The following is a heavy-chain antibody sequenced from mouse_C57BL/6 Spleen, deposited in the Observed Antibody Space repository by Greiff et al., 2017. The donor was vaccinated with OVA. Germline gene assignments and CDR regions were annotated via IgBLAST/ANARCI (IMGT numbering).Heavy chain of an antibody. CDR3: AYYGSPLYWYFDV. CDR1: GYTFTDYN. V-gene: IGHV1-22*01. D-gene: IGHD1-1*01. CDR2: INPNNGGT. J-gene: IGHJ1*03. Sequence: VQLQQSGPELVKPGASVKMSCKASGYTFTDYNMHWVKQSHGKSLEWIGYINPNNGGTSYNQKFKGKATLTVNKSSSTAYMELRSLTSEDSAVYYCAYYGSPLYWYFDVWGTGTTVTVSS.